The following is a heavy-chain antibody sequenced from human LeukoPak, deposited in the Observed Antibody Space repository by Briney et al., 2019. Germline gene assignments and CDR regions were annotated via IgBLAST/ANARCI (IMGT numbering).Heavy chain of an antibody. V-gene: IGHV3-53*01. Sequence: GGSLRLSCAASGFTVSSNYMSWVRQAPGKGLEWASVIYSGGSTYYADSVKGRFTISRDNSKNTLYLQMNSLRAEDTAVYYCARVDYGDYYFDYWGQGTLVTVSS. J-gene: IGHJ4*02. CDR3: ARVDYGDYYFDY. CDR1: GFTVSSNY. CDR2: IYSGGST. D-gene: IGHD4-17*01.